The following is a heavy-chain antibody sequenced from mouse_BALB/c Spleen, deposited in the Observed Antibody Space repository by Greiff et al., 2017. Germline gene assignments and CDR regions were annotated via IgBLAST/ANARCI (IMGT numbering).Heavy chain of an antibody. CDR1: GFTFSSYA. D-gene: IGHD2-14*01. CDR3: AKEGYDGAMDY. CDR2: ISSGGSYT. J-gene: IGHJ4*01. Sequence: EVKLMESGGGLVKPGGSLKLSCAASGFTFSSYAMSWVRQSPEKRLEWVAEISSGGSYTYYPDTVTGRFTISRDNAKNTLYLKMSSLKSEDTAMYYSAKEGYDGAMDYWGQGTSVTVSS. V-gene: IGHV5-9-4*01.